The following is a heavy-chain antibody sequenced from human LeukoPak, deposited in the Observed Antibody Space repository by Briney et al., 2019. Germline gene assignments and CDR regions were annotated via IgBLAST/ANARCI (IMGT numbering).Heavy chain of an antibody. Sequence: GGSLRLSCAASGFTFSSYAMSWVRQAPGKGLEWVSAISGSGGSTYYADSVKGRFTISRDNYLQMNSLRTEDTAVYYCANSGYYFRFDYWGQGTLVTVSS. D-gene: IGHD3-22*01. J-gene: IGHJ4*02. CDR3: ANSGYYFRFDY. V-gene: IGHV3-23*01. CDR2: ISGSGGST. CDR1: GFTFSSYA.